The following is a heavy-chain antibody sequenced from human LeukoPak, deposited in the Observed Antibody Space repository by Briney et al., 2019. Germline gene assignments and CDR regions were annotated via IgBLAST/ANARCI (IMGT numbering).Heavy chain of an antibody. D-gene: IGHD5-24*01. CDR2: INAGNGDT. CDR1: GYTFSTYT. V-gene: IGHV1-3*01. CDR3: AREIDRHDYNRFFDY. Sequence: ASVKVSCTASGYTFSTYTMHWVRQAPGQRFEWMGWINAGNGDTKYFQKFQGRVTITRDASASIAYMEMSSLTSEDTAIYYCAREIDRHDYNRFFDYWGQGTLVTVSS. J-gene: IGHJ4*02.